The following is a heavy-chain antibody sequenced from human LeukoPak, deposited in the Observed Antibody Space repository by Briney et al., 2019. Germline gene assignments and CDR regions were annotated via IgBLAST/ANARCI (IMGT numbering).Heavy chain of an antibody. Sequence: ASVKVSCKASGYTFTGYYIYWVRQAPGQGLEWMGWINPNSGGTNYAQKFQGRVTMTRDTSISTAYMELSRLRSDDTAVYYCARDADVRSWYNWFDPWGQGTLVTVSS. J-gene: IGHJ5*02. CDR2: INPNSGGT. CDR1: GYTFTGYY. D-gene: IGHD6-13*01. V-gene: IGHV1-2*02. CDR3: ARDADVRSWYNWFDP.